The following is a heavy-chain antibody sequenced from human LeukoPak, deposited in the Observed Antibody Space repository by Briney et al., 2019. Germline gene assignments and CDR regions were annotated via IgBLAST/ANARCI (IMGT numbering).Heavy chain of an antibody. D-gene: IGHD6-19*01. J-gene: IGHJ4*02. CDR3: ARGGLSSSGFVS. Sequence: ASVKVSCKASGYTFTSYGFPWVRQAPGQGVEWMGWISAYNGNTNYAQKFWGRVTMTTDTSKSTVDMELASLRCDGRAVYYCARGGLSSSGFVSWGQGTLVTVSS. V-gene: IGHV1-18*01. CDR2: ISAYNGNT. CDR1: GYTFTSYG.